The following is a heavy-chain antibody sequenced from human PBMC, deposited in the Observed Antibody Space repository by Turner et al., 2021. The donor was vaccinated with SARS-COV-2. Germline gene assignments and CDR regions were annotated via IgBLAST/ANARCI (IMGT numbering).Heavy chain of an antibody. Sequence: QVQLQESGPGLVKPSETLSLTCSAAGGSTTSYYWSWIRQAPGKGLEWIGYVYYDGSSNYNPSLKSRVTISVDTSKNQFSLKLTSVTAADTAVYYCASGSGSYSAWYFDYWGQGTLVTVSS. J-gene: IGHJ4*02. D-gene: IGHD2-21*02. CDR2: VYYDGSS. V-gene: IGHV4-59*01. CDR3: ASGSGSYSAWYFDY. CDR1: GGSTTSYY.